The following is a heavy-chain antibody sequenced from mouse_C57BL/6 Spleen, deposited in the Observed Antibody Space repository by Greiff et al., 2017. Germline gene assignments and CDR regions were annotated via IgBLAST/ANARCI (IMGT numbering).Heavy chain of an antibody. CDR2: ISGGGGNT. Sequence: EVQLVESGGGLVKPGGSLKLSCAASGFTFSSYTMSWVRQTPEKRLEWVATISGGGGNTYYPDSVKGRFTISRDNAKNTLYLQMSSLRSEDTALYYCARGGYFYWYFDVWGTGTTVTVSS. J-gene: IGHJ1*03. V-gene: IGHV5-9*01. CDR1: GFTFSSYT. CDR3: ARGGYFYWYFDV. D-gene: IGHD2-3*01.